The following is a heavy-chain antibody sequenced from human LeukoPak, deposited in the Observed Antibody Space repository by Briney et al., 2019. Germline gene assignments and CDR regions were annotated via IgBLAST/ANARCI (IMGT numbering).Heavy chain of an antibody. D-gene: IGHD1-20*01. J-gene: IGHJ5*02. CDR1: GFTFGNYW. CDR3: ARLSGDITVFDL. V-gene: IGHV3-7*01. Sequence: GGSLRLSCAASGFTFGNYWLSWIRQASGKGLEWVATIRRDGVAKYYVDSVRGRFTISRDNAQNSLFLQMNSLRAEDTALYFCARLSGDITVFDLWGQGTQVTVSS. CDR2: IRRDGVAK.